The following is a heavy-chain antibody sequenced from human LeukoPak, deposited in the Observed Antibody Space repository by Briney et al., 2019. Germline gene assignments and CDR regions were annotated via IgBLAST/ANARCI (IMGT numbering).Heavy chain of an antibody. V-gene: IGHV3-49*04. CDR1: GFTFGDYA. Sequence: GGSLRLSCTASGFTFGDYAMHWVRQAPGKGLEWVGFISSKAYDGTTQYAASVKGRFIISRDDSKSIAYLQVNTLKTEDTAVYYCTYGSSWFFERWGQGTLVTVSS. CDR3: TYGSSWFFER. D-gene: IGHD6-13*01. CDR2: ISSKAYDGTT. J-gene: IGHJ4*02.